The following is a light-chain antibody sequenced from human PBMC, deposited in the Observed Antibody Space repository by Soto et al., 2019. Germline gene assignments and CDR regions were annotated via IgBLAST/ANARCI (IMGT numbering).Light chain of an antibody. CDR3: QQYNDWPPWT. Sequence: ETVMTQSPTTLSVSPGERATLSCRASKSVNTNLAWYQLKPGQAPRLVIYGASTRATDIPARFSGSGSGTEFTLTISSLQSEDSAVYHCQQYNDWPPWTFGQGTKVEIK. J-gene: IGKJ1*01. CDR1: KSVNTN. V-gene: IGKV3-15*01. CDR2: GAS.